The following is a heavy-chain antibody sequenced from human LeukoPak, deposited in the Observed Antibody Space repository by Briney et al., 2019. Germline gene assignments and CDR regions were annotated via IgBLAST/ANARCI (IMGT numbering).Heavy chain of an antibody. Sequence: GGSLRLSCAASGFTFSRYSMNWVRQAPGKGLEWVSSISSSSSYIYYADSVKGRFTISRDKAKDSLYLQMNSRGAEDTAVYYCARGLSYGSGTPKVLWGQGTLVTVSS. J-gene: IGHJ4*02. CDR2: ISSSSSYI. CDR3: ARGLSYGSGTPKVL. D-gene: IGHD3-10*01. CDR1: GFTFSRYS. V-gene: IGHV3-21*01.